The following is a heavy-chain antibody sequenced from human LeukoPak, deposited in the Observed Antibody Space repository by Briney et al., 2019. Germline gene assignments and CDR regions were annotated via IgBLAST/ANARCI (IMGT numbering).Heavy chain of an antibody. J-gene: IGHJ4*02. D-gene: IGHD6-13*01. V-gene: IGHV1-69*05. CDR3: VRSRGIAAADGY. CDR1: GGTFSSYA. CDR2: IIPIFGTA. Sequence: GASVKVSCKASGGTFSSYAISWVRQAPGQGLEWMGGIIPIFGTANYAQKFQGRVTITTDESTSTAYMELSSLRSEDTAVYYCVRSRGIAAADGYWSQGTLVTVSS.